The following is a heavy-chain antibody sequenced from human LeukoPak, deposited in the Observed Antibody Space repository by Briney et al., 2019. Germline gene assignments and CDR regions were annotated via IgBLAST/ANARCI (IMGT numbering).Heavy chain of an antibody. Sequence: GGSLRLSCAASRFSFSDYTMSWVRQLPGKGLEWVSGIRHSGVDSSYADSVKGRFTISRDNSKNMLYLQMNSLRDDDTGMYYCARDRRATPMYFFDFWGQGTPVTVSS. CDR2: IRHSGVDS. V-gene: IGHV3-23*01. J-gene: IGHJ4*02. CDR1: RFSFSDYT. D-gene: IGHD2-15*01. CDR3: ARDRRATPMYFFDF.